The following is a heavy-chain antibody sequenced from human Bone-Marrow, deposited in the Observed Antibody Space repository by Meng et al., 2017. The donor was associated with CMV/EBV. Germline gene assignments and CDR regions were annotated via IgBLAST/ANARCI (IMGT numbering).Heavy chain of an antibody. J-gene: IGHJ6*02. CDR1: GFTFSSYS. Sequence: GESLKISCAASGFTFSSYSMNWVRQAPGKGLEWVSSISSSSSYIYYADSVKGRFTISRDNAKNSLYLQMNSLRAEDTAVYYCASREVRGKYYYYGMDVWGQGTTVTVSS. CDR2: ISSSSSYI. CDR3: ASREVRGKYYYYGMDV. V-gene: IGHV3-21*01. D-gene: IGHD3-10*01.